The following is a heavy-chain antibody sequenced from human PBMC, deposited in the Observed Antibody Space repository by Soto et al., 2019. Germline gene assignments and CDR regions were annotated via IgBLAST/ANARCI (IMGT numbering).Heavy chain of an antibody. Sequence: PGGSLRLSCAASGFTVSSNYMSWVRQAPGKGLVWVSVIYSGGSTYYADSVKGRFSISRDNSKNTLYLQMSSLRAEDTAVYYCVRGGPGNYYYYGMDDWGQGTTVTVSS. CDR3: VRGGPGNYYYYGMDD. CDR1: GFTVSSNY. CDR2: IYSGGST. V-gene: IGHV3-53*01. J-gene: IGHJ6*02.